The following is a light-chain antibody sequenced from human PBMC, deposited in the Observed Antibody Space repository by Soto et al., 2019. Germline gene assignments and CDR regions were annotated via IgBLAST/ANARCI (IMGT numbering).Light chain of an antibody. J-gene: IGKJ2*01. CDR2: DAS. CDR1: QDISNY. Sequence: DIQMTQSPSSLSASVGDRVTITCQASQDISNYLNWYQQKPGKAPKLLIYDASNLETGVPSRFSGSGSGTDFTFNISSLQPEDIATYYCQQYDNLPPYNFGQGTKLEIK. V-gene: IGKV1-33*01. CDR3: QQYDNLPPYN.